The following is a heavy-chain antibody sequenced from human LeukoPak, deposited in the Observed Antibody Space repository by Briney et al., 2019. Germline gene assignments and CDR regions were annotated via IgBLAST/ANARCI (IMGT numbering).Heavy chain of an antibody. J-gene: IGHJ4*02. D-gene: IGHD5-12*01. CDR1: GYTLTELS. CDR3: ATVVLYSGYYFDY. Sequence: ASVKVSCKVSGYTLTELSMHWVRQAPGKGRECRGGFDPEDGATIYAQKFQGRVTMTEDTSTDTAYMELSSLRSEDTAVYYCATVVLYSGYYFDYWGQGTLVTVSS. CDR2: FDPEDGAT. V-gene: IGHV1-24*01.